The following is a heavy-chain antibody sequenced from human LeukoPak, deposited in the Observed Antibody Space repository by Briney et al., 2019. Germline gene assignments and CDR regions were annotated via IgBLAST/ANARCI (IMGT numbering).Heavy chain of an antibody. CDR3: ARVGKWSSGRKGGSEYFQH. CDR1: GFTFTTYW. CDR2: IKQDGSEK. J-gene: IGHJ1*01. D-gene: IGHD6-19*01. Sequence: GGSLRLSCAASGFTFTTYWMSWVRQVPGKGLEWVANIKQDGSEKYYVDSVKGRFTISRDNAKNSLYLQMNSLRAEDTAVYYCARVGKWSSGRKGGSEYFQHWGQGTLVTVSS. V-gene: IGHV3-7*02.